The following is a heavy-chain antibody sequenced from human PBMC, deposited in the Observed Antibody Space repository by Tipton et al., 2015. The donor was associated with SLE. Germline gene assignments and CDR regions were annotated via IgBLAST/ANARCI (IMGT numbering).Heavy chain of an antibody. J-gene: IGHJ3*02. CDR1: GGSISSYY. V-gene: IGHV4-59*01. Sequence: LRLSCTVSGGSISSYYWSWVRQPPGKGLEWLGDIYYSGSTNYNPSLKSRVTISVDTSKNQFSLKLSSVTAADTAVYYCARVRGYAFDIWGQGTMVTVSS. CDR2: IYYSGST. D-gene: IGHD1-26*01. CDR3: ARVRGYAFDI.